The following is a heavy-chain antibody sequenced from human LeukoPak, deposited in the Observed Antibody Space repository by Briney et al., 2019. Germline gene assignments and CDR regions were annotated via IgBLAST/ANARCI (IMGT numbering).Heavy chain of an antibody. CDR1: GGSFSGYY. CDR3: ARGAGRITLIIALDF. J-gene: IGHJ4*02. Sequence: PSETLSLTCGVYGGSFSGYYWNWIRQPPGKGLEWIGEINHSGSTNYNPSLKSRVTISVDTSKNQFSLKLSSVTAADTAVYYCARGAGRITLIIALDFWGQGTLVTVSS. D-gene: IGHD3-22*01. CDR2: INHSGST. V-gene: IGHV4-34*01.